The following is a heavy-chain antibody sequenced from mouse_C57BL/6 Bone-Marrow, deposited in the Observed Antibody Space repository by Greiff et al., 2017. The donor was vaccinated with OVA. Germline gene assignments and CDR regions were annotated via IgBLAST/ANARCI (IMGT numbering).Heavy chain of an antibody. Sequence: VQLQQSGPELVKPGASVKISCKASGYAFSSSWMNWVKQRPGKGLEWIGRIYPGDGDTNYNGKFKGKATLTADKSSSTAYMQLSSLTSEDSAVYFCAREDSHYFDYWGQGTTLTVSS. V-gene: IGHV1-82*01. CDR1: GYAFSSSW. CDR3: AREDSHYFDY. CDR2: IYPGDGDT. J-gene: IGHJ2*01.